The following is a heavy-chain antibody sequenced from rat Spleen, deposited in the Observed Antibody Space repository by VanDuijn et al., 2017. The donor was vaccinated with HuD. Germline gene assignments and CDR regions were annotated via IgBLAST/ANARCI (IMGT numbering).Heavy chain of an antibody. CDR1: GFTVNNYW. CDR3: TRDPHTTNTLYYWYFDF. J-gene: IGHJ1*01. D-gene: IGHD1-6*01. V-gene: IGHV5-31*01. Sequence: EVQLVESGGGLVQPGRSLKLACVASGFTVNNYWMTWIRQVPGKGLEWVASITNTGVNNYYPDSVKGRFTISRDNAKRTLYLQMNSLRSEDTATYYCTRDPHTTNTLYYWYFDFWGPGTMVTVSS. CDR2: ITNTGVNN.